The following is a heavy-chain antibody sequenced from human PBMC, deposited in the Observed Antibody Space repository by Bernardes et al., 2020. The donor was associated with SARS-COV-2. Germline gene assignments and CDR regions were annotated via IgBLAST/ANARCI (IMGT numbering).Heavy chain of an antibody. CDR1: GYNFATYW. CDR3: ARRLVSSGSSWTRGIDAFDI. J-gene: IGHJ3*02. D-gene: IGHD6-13*01. CDR2: IDPTDSYT. V-gene: IGHV5-10-1*01. Sequence: GEAMNLSCEGFGYNFATYWISWVRQLPGTGLEWMGRIDPTDSYTNYSPSFQGHVTISSDRSNNAAYLQWTSLRASDTAIYFCARRLVSSGSSWTRGIDAFDIWGQGTVVTVSS.